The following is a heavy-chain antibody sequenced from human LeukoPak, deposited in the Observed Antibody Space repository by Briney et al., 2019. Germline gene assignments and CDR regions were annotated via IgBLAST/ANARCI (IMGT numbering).Heavy chain of an antibody. CDR2: ISSSGSTI. Sequence: GGSLRLSCAASGFTFSSYSMNWVRQAPGKGLEWVSYISSSGSTIYYADSVKGRFTISRDNAKNSLYLQMNSLRAEDTAVYYCARDLVAISSHYYGSGSGFDYWGQGTLVTVSS. J-gene: IGHJ4*02. V-gene: IGHV3-48*04. CDR1: GFTFSSYS. D-gene: IGHD3-10*01. CDR3: ARDLVAISSHYYGSGSGFDY.